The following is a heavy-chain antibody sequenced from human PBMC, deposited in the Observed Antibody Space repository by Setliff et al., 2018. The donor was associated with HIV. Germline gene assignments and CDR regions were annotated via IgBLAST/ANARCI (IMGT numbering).Heavy chain of an antibody. Sequence: SVKVSCKASGYTFSSHSIHWVRQAPGQGLEWMGWINAGNGNTKYSQKFQRRSTITRDTSASTVFMELSSLTSEDTAVYYCARDGCDGNKCYLYNWFDPWGQGTLVTVS. D-gene: IGHD2-15*01. CDR1: GYTFSSHS. V-gene: IGHV1-3*01. CDR2: INAGNGNT. CDR3: ARDGCDGNKCYLYNWFDP. J-gene: IGHJ5*02.